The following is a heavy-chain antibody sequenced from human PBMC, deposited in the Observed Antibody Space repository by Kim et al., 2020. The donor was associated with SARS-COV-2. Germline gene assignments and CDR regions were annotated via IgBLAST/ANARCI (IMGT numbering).Heavy chain of an antibody. D-gene: IGHD3-16*01. J-gene: IGHJ3*01. V-gene: IGHV3-66*01. CDR3: AKSTYPSNADAFYV. Sequence: YADTVKGRFTISRNNSKNTLFLQMNSLRDEETAVYFWAKSTYPSNADAFYVWGQGTMVTVSS.